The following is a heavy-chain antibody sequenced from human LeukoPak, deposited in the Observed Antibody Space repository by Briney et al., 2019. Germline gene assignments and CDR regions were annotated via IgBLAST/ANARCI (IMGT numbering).Heavy chain of an antibody. CDR3: ARAVAGTEGWFDY. J-gene: IGHJ4*02. Sequence: SQTLSLTCAISGDSVSSNSAAWNWIRQSPSRGLEWLGRTYYRSKWYYDYAATVRSRITINPDTSKNQLSLQLNSVTPEDTAVYYCARAVAGTEGWFDYWGQGTLVTVSS. CDR2: TYYRSKWYY. CDR1: GDSVSSNSAA. V-gene: IGHV6-1*01. D-gene: IGHD6-19*01.